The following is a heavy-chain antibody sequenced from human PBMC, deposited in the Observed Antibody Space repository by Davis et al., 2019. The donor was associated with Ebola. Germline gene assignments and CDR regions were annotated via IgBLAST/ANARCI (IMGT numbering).Heavy chain of an antibody. CDR2: IWYDGSNK. J-gene: IGHJ4*02. D-gene: IGHD3-3*01. Sequence: GESLKISCAASGFTFSSYGMHWVRQAPGKGLEWVAVIWYDGSNKYYADSVKGRFTISRDNSKNTLYLQMNSLRAEDTAVYYCARGRFWSGYYVDYWGQGTLVTVSS. V-gene: IGHV3-33*01. CDR1: GFTFSSYG. CDR3: ARGRFWSGYYVDY.